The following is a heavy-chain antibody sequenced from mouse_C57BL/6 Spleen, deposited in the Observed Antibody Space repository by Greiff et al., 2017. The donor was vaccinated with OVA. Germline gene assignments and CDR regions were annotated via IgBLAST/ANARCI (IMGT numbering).Heavy chain of an antibody. CDR1: GYTFTNYW. J-gene: IGHJ4*01. V-gene: IGHV1-63*01. CDR2: IYPGGGYT. D-gene: IGHD2-2*01. CDR3: ARSGGYDHYYAMDY. Sequence: VQLQQSGAELVRPGTSVKMSCKASGYTFTNYWIGWAKQRPGHGLEWIGDIYPGGGYTNYNEKFKGKATLTSDNASSTAYMQFSSLTSEDSAIYYCARSGGYDHYYAMDYWGQGTSVTVSS.